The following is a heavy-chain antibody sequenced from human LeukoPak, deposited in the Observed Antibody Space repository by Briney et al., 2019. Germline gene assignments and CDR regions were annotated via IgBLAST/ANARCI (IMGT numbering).Heavy chain of an antibody. D-gene: IGHD3-22*01. J-gene: IGHJ3*02. V-gene: IGHV3-74*01. Sequence: QPGGSLRLSCAASGFTFSSYWMHWVRQAPGKGLVWVSRINSDGSSTSYADSVKGRFTISRDTAKNTLYLQMNSLRAEDTAVYYCARGKGYYSNDAFDIWGQGTMVTVSS. CDR1: GFTFSSYW. CDR3: ARGKGYYSNDAFDI. CDR2: INSDGSST.